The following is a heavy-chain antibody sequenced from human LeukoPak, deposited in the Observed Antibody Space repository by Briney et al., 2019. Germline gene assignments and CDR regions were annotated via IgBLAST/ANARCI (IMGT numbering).Heavy chain of an antibody. Sequence: ASVKVSCKASGYTFTGYYMHWVRQAPGQGLEWMGRINPDSGDTNYAQNFQGRVTMTWDTSISTAYMELSSLRSDDTAVYYCARGGKSYYDSSGYYDRPPDCWGQGTLVTVSS. V-gene: IGHV1-2*06. CDR2: INPDSGDT. CDR1: GYTFTGYY. D-gene: IGHD3-22*01. J-gene: IGHJ4*02. CDR3: ARGGKSYYDSSGYYDRPPDC.